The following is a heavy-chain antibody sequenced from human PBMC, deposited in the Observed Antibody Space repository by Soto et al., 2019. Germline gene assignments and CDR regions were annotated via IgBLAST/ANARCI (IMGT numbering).Heavy chain of an antibody. Sequence: SETLSLTCAVSGGSIGSSNRWSWVRQPPGKRLEWIGEIYHSGSTNYNPSLKSRVTISVDKSKNQFSLKLSSVTAADTAVYYCAREGQQLGIDYWGQGTLVTVSS. D-gene: IGHD6-13*01. CDR1: GGSIGSSNR. CDR2: IYHSGST. V-gene: IGHV4-4*02. J-gene: IGHJ4*02. CDR3: AREGQQLGIDY.